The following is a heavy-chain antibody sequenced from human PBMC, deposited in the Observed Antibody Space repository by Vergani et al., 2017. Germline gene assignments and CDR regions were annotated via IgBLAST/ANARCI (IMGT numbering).Heavy chain of an antibody. V-gene: IGHV3-7*01. D-gene: IGHD3-10*01. J-gene: IGHJ4*02. Sequence: EVQLVESGGGLVQPGGSLRLSCAASGFTFSSYWMSWVRQAPGKGLEWVANIKQDGSEKYYVDSVKGRFTISRDNAKNSLYLQMNSLRAEDTAVYYCARPYGSGSYYDPEFDYWGQGTLVTVSS. CDR3: ARPYGSGSYYDPEFDY. CDR1: GFTFSSYW. CDR2: IKQDGSEK.